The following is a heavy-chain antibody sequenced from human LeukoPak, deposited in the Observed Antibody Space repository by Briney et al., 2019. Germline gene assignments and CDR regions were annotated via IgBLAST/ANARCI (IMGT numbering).Heavy chain of an antibody. CDR1: GGSISSYY. D-gene: IGHD5-18*01. CDR2: IYYSGST. CDR3: ATRGRQLWLPPHYMDV. Sequence: SSETLSLTCTVSGGSISSYYWSWIRQPPGKGLEWIGYIYYSGSTNYNPSLKSRVTISVDTSKDQFSLKLSSVTAADTAVYYCATRGRQLWLPPHYMDVWGKGTTVTVSS. V-gene: IGHV4-59*01. J-gene: IGHJ6*03.